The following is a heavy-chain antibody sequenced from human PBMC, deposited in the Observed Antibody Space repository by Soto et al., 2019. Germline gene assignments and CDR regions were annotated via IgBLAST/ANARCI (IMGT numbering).Heavy chain of an antibody. CDR2: IIPIFGTA. CDR1: GGTFSSYA. Sequence: QVQLVQSGAEVKKPGASVKVSCKASGGTFSSYAISWVRQAPGQGLEWMGGIIPIFGTANYAQKFQGRVTITADKSTSTADMELSSLRSEDTAVYYCASIDGSYYYYGMDVWGQGTTVTVSS. D-gene: IGHD1-1*01. V-gene: IGHV1-69*06. CDR3: ASIDGSYYYYGMDV. J-gene: IGHJ6*02.